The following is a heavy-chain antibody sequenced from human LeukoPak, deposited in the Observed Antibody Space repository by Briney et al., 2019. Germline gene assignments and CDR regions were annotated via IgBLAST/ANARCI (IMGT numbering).Heavy chain of an antibody. J-gene: IGHJ4*02. CDR2: VGNSDNSI. Sequence: GGSLRLSCAASGFRVTDYYTPWIRQSPGKGLEWVAVVGNSDNSIDYADSVRGRFTISRDDARNSVYLQMTSLRAEDTAVYYCSREQWFRFDNWGQGVQVTVSS. V-gene: IGHV3-11*01. CDR3: SREQWFRFDN. D-gene: IGHD3-22*01. CDR1: GFRVTDYY.